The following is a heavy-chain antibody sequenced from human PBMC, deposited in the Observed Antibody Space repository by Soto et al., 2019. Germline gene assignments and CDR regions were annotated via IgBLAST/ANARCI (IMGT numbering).Heavy chain of an antibody. D-gene: IGHD3-3*01. V-gene: IGHV3-23*01. CDR2: ITGSGGST. CDR1: GFTFSSYA. J-gene: IGHJ4*02. CDR3: AKGRRGGITIFGVVTSFDY. Sequence: EVQLLESGGGLLQPGGSLRLSCAASGFTFSSYAMSWVRQAPGKGLEWVSAITGSGGSTYYADSVEGRFTIARDNSKNTLYLQMNSLRAEDTAVYYCAKGRRGGITIFGVVTSFDYWGQGTLVTVSS.